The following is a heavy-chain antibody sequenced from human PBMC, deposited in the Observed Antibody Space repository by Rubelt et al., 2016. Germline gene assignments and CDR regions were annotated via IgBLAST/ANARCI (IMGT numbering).Heavy chain of an antibody. CDR1: GFDFRPYV. CDR3: ARGYYSNSFDY. D-gene: IGHD3-22*01. J-gene: IGHJ4*02. V-gene: IGHV3-23*01. Sequence: GESLRLSCAASGFDFRPYVMTWVRHAPGRGLEWVSDISGSGSITEYGDSVKGRFIISRDNFKNTLYLQMSSLRAEDTAVYYCARGYYSNSFDYWGQGTLVTASS. CDR2: ISGSGSIT.